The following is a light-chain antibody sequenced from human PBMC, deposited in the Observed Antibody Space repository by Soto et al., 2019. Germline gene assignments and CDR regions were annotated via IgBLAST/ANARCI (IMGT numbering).Light chain of an antibody. V-gene: IGKV3-20*01. J-gene: IGKJ1*01. CDR1: QSVSSNY. CDR2: GAS. Sequence: EIVLTQSPGTLSLSPGERATLSCRAGQSVSSNYLAWYQQRPGQAPRLLIYGASSRATGIPDRFSGSGSGTDFTLTISRLEPEDFAVYYCQQYGSSTWTFGQGTKVEIK. CDR3: QQYGSSTWT.